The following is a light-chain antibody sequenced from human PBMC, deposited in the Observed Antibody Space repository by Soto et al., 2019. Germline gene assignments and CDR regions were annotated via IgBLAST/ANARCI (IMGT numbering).Light chain of an antibody. CDR1: QTVSSNS. CDR2: DAS. Sequence: EIVLTQSPGTLSLSPGERATLSCRASQTVSSNSLAWYQQRPGKAPRLLISDASNRATGIPDRFSGSGSGTDFTLTISRLEPEDFAVYYCQQYGSSPRFTFGPGTKVDIK. J-gene: IGKJ3*01. V-gene: IGKV3-20*01. CDR3: QQYGSSPRFT.